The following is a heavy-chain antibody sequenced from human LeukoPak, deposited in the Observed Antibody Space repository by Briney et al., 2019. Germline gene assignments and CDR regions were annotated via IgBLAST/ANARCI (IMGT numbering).Heavy chain of an antibody. D-gene: IGHD1-26*01. CDR1: GFTVSSNY. Sequence: GGSLRLSCAASGFTVSSNYMSWVRQAPGKGLEWVSVIYSGGSTYYADSVKGRFTISRDNSKNTLYLQMNSLRAEDTAVYYCAKEAYSGSYYSWFDPWGQGTLVTVSS. J-gene: IGHJ5*02. V-gene: IGHV3-53*01. CDR3: AKEAYSGSYYSWFDP. CDR2: IYSGGST.